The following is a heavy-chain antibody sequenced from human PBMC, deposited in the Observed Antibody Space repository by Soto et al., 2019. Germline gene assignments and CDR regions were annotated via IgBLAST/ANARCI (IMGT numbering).Heavy chain of an antibody. CDR3: ARDRSLGGVAATLAY. Sequence: PGGSLRLSCAASGFTFSSYAMHWVRQAPGKGLEWVAVISYDGSNKYYADSVKGRFTISRDNSKNTQYLQMNSLRAEDTAVYYCARDRSLGGVAATLAYGAQETLFTVSS. D-gene: IGHD2-15*01. CDR1: GFTFSSYA. CDR2: ISYDGSNK. V-gene: IGHV3-30-3*01. J-gene: IGHJ4*02.